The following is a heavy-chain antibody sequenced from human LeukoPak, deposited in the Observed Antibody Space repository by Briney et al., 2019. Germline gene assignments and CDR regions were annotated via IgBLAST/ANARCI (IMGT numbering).Heavy chain of an antibody. CDR2: IKQDGSEK. D-gene: IGHD2-15*01. V-gene: IGHV3-7*04. J-gene: IGHJ4*02. CDR3: ARNFIGYCSGGSCYFDY. Sequence: GGSLRLSCAASGFTFSSYWMSWVRQAPGKGLEWVANIKQDGSEKYYVDSVEGRFTISRDNAKNSLYLQMNSLRAEDTAVYYCARNFIGYCSGGSCYFDYWGQGTLVTVSS. CDR1: GFTFSSYW.